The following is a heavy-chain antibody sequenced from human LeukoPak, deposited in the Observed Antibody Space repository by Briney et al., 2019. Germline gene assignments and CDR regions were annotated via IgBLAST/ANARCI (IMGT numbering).Heavy chain of an antibody. V-gene: IGHV1-18*01. Sequence: ASVKVSCKASGYTFTSYGISWVRQAPGQGLEWMGWISAYNGNTNYAQKLQGRVTMTTDTSTNTAYMELRSLRSDDTAVYYCARDRKRYYYGSGSLIAAIDYWGQGTLVTVSS. CDR1: GYTFTSYG. CDR3: ARDRKRYYYGSGSLIAAIDY. J-gene: IGHJ4*02. CDR2: ISAYNGNT. D-gene: IGHD3-10*01.